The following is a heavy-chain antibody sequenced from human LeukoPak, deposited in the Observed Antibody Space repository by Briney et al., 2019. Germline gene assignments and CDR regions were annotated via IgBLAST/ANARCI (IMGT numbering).Heavy chain of an antibody. Sequence: GGSLRLSCAASGFTVSNNYMNWVRQAPGKGLEWVSLIYSGGDTHYADSVKGRFTISRDSSKNTLYLQMNSLRAGDTAVYYCARDPPAVRTNTYAWGQGTLVTVSS. CDR2: IYSGGDT. CDR3: ARDPPAVRTNTYA. J-gene: IGHJ5*02. V-gene: IGHV3-66*01. D-gene: IGHD4/OR15-4a*01. CDR1: GFTVSNNY.